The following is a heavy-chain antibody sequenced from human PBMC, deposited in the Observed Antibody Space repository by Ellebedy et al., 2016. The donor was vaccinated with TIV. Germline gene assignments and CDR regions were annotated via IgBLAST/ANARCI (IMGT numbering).Heavy chain of an antibody. CDR3: VRQRDYLWPRNDY. CDR2: IYPGDSDT. D-gene: IGHD3-16*01. J-gene: IGHJ4*02. CDR1: GYSFTSNW. Sequence: GESLKISCEGSGYSFTSNWIGWVRQMPGKGLEWMGIIYPGDSDTRYSPSFQGQVTISADKSTSTAYLQLSRLKASDTAMYFCVRQRDYLWPRNDYWGQGTLVTVSS. V-gene: IGHV5-51*01.